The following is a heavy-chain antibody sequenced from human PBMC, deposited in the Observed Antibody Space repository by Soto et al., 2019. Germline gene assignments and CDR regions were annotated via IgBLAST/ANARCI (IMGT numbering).Heavy chain of an antibody. J-gene: IGHJ4*02. CDR3: ARVGGVLTIFGSHNV. Sequence: ASETLSLTCTVSGGSISSGGYYWSWIRQHPGKGLEWIGYIYYSGSTYYNPSLKSRVTISVDTSKNQFSLKLSSVTAADTAVYYCARVGGVLTIFGSHNVWGQGTLVTVSS. D-gene: IGHD3-3*01. V-gene: IGHV4-31*03. CDR1: GGSISSGGYY. CDR2: IYYSGST.